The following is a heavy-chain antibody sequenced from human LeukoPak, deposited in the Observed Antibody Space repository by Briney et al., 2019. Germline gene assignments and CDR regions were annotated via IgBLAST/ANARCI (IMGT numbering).Heavy chain of an antibody. CDR3: AREGRVVPAAMRNYYYGMDV. Sequence: PGGSLRLSCAASGFTFSSYGMHWVRQAPGKGLEWVAVICYDGSNKYYADSVKGRFTISRDNSKNTLYLQMNSLRAEDTAVYYCAREGRVVPAAMRNYYYGMDVWGKGTTVTVSS. CDR2: ICYDGSNK. J-gene: IGHJ6*04. V-gene: IGHV3-33*01. D-gene: IGHD2-2*01. CDR1: GFTFSSYG.